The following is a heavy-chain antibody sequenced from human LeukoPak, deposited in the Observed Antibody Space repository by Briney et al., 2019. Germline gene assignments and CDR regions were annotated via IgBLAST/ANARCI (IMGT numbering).Heavy chain of an antibody. D-gene: IGHD6-6*01. CDR1: GDSVSSIRYY. Sequence: SETLYLTCSVSGDSVSSIRYYWGWIRQPPVKGMEWIGSIYYSGGTYYNPSLKSRVTISVDTSKNQFSLKLTSVTAADTAVYYCARRQYGTSPFDPWGQGTLVTVSS. CDR2: IYYSGGT. V-gene: IGHV4-39*01. J-gene: IGHJ5*02. CDR3: ARRQYGTSPFDP.